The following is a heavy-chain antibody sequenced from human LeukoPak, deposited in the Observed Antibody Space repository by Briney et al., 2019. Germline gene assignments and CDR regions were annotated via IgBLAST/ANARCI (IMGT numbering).Heavy chain of an antibody. D-gene: IGHD3-9*01. CDR1: GGSISSSSYY. CDR2: IYYSGST. V-gene: IGHV4-39*01. J-gene: IGHJ5*02. CDR3: ARQYVGFSTNYDILTGYYNWFDP. Sequence: SETLSLTCTVSGGSISSSSYYWGWIRQPPGKGLEWIGSIYYSGSTYYNPSLKSRVTISVDTSKNQFSLKLSSVTAADTAVYYCARQYVGFSTNYDILTGYYNWFDPWGQGTLVTVSS.